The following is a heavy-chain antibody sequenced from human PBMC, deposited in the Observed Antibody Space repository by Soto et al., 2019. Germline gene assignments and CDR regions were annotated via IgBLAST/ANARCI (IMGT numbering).Heavy chain of an antibody. V-gene: IGHV3-43D*03. Sequence: GESMKLSCAASGFTFDDYAMHWVRQAPGKGLEWVYLIRWAGGSTYYADSVKGRFPISRDNSKNYLYLQMNRLIAEDTALYYCAKDSGTVVTGYYYDLCKEGGGQETTVP. J-gene: IGHJ6*02. CDR2: IRWAGGST. CDR1: GFTFDDYA. D-gene: IGHD2-15*01. CDR3: AKDSGTVVTGYYYDLCKEG.